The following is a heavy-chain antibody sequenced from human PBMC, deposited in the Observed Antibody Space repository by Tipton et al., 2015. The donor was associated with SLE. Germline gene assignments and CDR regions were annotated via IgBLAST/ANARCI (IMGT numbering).Heavy chain of an antibody. V-gene: IGHV4-31*03. CDR1: GGSISSGGYY. J-gene: IGHJ5*02. CDR2: IYYSGST. Sequence: TLSLTCTVSGGSISSGGYYWSWIRQHPGKGLEWIGYIYYSGSTYYNPSRKSRVTISVDTSKNQFSLKLSSVTAADTAVYYCAREGQLVPNWFDPWGQGTLVTVSS. D-gene: IGHD6-6*01. CDR3: AREGQLVPNWFDP.